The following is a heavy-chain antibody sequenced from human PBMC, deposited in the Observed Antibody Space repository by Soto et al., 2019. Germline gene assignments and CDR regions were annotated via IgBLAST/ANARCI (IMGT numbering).Heavy chain of an antibody. D-gene: IGHD3-22*01. V-gene: IGHV3-23*01. CDR2: ISGSGGST. CDR3: ARDNYDAYGMDV. CDR1: GFTFSSNA. Sequence: GSLRLSCTASGFTFSSNAMSWVRQTPGKGLEWVSAISGSGGSTYYADSVKGRFTISRDNAKNTLYLQMNSLRAEDTAVYYCARDNYDAYGMDVWGQGTTVTVSS. J-gene: IGHJ6*02.